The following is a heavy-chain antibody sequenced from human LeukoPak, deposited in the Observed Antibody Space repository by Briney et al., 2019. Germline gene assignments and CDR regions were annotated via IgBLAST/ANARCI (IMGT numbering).Heavy chain of an antibody. D-gene: IGHD2-15*01. J-gene: IGHJ4*02. CDR2: ISNNGGYT. Sequence: GGSLRLPCAASGFTFSSSAMSWVRQAPGKGLEWVSAISNNGGYTYYADSVQGRFTISRDNSKSTLCLQMNSLRAEDTAVYYCAKQLGYCSDGSCYFPYWGQGTLVTVSS. V-gene: IGHV3-23*01. CDR3: AKQLGYCSDGSCYFPY. CDR1: GFTFSSSA.